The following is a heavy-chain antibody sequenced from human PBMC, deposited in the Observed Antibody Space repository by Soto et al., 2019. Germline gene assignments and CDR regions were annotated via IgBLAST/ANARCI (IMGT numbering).Heavy chain of an antibody. D-gene: IGHD3-22*01. CDR3: ARQASGYYYGWFDP. V-gene: IGHV4-39*01. Sequence: QLLLQESGPGLVKPSETLSLTCTVSGGSILDSTYYWACIRHSPGKGLEWIGTIFYSGGTFYTPSLKSRVTMSVDTSTNQFALKLSSVTAADTAVYYFARQASGYYYGWFDPWGQGTLVTVSS. CDR2: IFYSGGT. J-gene: IGHJ5*02. CDR1: GGSILDSTYY.